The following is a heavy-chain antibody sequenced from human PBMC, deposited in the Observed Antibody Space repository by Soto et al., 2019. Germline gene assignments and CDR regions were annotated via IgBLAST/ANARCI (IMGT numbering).Heavy chain of an antibody. CDR1: GFTFDDYA. V-gene: IGHV3-9*01. CDR2: ISWNRGNI. J-gene: IGHJ4*02. D-gene: IGHD5-18*01. CDR3: VRSKGGYSYGTPFDY. Sequence: EVQLEESGGALVQPGRSLRLSCAASGFTFDDYAMHWVWQVLGKRLEWVSSISWNRGNIGYADSVKGRFTTSRDNAKNSLYLQMNSLRHEDTALYYCVRSKGGYSYGTPFDYWGQGTLVTVSS.